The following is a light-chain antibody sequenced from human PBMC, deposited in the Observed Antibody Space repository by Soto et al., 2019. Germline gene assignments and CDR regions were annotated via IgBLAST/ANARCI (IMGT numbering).Light chain of an antibody. CDR3: QQYGNSTTNT. J-gene: IGKJ2*01. CDR2: GAS. CDR1: QSVSSSY. Sequence: EIVLTQSPGTLSLSPGERATLSCKASQSVSSSYLAWYQQKPGQAPRLLIYGASSRATGIPDRFSGSGSGTDFTLTISRLEPEDFAVYFCQQYGNSTTNTFGQGTKVEIK. V-gene: IGKV3-20*01.